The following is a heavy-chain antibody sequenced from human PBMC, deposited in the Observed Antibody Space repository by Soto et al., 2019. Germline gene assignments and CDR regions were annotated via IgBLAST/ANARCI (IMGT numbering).Heavy chain of an antibody. V-gene: IGHV4-30-4*01. CDR3: ARQKRYCSSTSCQADY. J-gene: IGHJ4*02. CDR2: IYYSGST. D-gene: IGHD2-2*01. CDR1: GGSISSGDYY. Sequence: SETLSLTCTVSGGSISSGDYYWSWIRQPPGKGLEWIGYIYYSGSTYYNPSLKSRVTISVDTSKNQFSLRLSSVTAADTAVYYCARQKRYCSSTSCQADYWGQGTLVNV.